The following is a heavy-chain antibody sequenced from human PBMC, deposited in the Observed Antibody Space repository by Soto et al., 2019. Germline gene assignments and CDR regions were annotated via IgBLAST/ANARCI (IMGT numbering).Heavy chain of an antibody. CDR3: ARESVDAFDI. CDR2: IYSAYNT. V-gene: IGHV3-66*01. CDR1: GFTVSSNY. D-gene: IGHD4-17*01. Sequence: EVQVVESGGGLVQRGGSLRLSCAASGFTVSSNYMSWVRQAPGRGLEWVSVIYSAYNTYYADSVKGRFTISRDNSKNTLYLQMNSLRAEDTAVYYCARESVDAFDIWGHGTMVTVSS. J-gene: IGHJ3*02.